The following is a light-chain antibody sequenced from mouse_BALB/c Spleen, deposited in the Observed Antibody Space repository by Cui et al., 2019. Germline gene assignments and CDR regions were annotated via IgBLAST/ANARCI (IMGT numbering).Light chain of an antibody. V-gene: IGKV12-46*01. CDR2: AAT. J-gene: IGKJ2*01. Sequence: DIQMTQSPASLSTSVGETVTITCRASENIYSNLAWYQQKQGKSPQLLVYAATNLADGVPSRCSGSGSGTQYSLKINSLQSEDFGSYYCQHFWGTPYTFGGGTKLEIK. CDR3: QHFWGTPYT. CDR1: ENIYSN.